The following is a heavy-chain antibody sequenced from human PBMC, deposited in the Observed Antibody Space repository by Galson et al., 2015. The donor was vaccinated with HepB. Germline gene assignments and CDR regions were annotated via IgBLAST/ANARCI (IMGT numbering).Heavy chain of an antibody. J-gene: IGHJ6*03. Sequence: SVKVSCKASGGTFSSYAISWVRQAPGQGLEWMGGIIPTFGTANYAQKFQGRVTITADESTSTAYMELSSLRSEDTAVYYCARGGAEYSNYYYYMDVWGKGTTVTVSS. CDR1: GGTFSSYA. CDR2: IIPTFGTA. D-gene: IGHD4-11*01. CDR3: ARGGAEYSNYYYYMDV. V-gene: IGHV1-69*13.